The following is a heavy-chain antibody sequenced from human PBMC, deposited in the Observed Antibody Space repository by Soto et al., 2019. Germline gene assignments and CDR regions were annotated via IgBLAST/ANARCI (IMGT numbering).Heavy chain of an antibody. CDR3: ARRLWPGALDV. J-gene: IGHJ3*01. V-gene: IGHV1-2*02. Sequence: QVQLVQSGAEVKKPGASVKVSCNTAGSPFSGYYVHWVRQAPGQGLEWVGLMNFNGGDTMSAQTFKGRVTITRDTSISTAYTELYSLTCDDAAVYYCARRLWPGALDVWGQGSMVTVSS. D-gene: IGHD3-16*01. CDR2: MNFNGGDT. CDR1: GSPFSGYY.